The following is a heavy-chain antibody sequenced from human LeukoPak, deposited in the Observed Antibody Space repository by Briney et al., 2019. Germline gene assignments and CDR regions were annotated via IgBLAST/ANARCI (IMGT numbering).Heavy chain of an antibody. CDR2: ISGSSGST. J-gene: IGHJ1*01. V-gene: IGHV3-23*01. CDR3: AKGPILYDSSGYYYDAYFQH. CDR1: GFTFSSYA. D-gene: IGHD3-22*01. Sequence: GGSLRLSCAASGFTFSSYAMSWVRQAPGKGLEWVSAISGSSGSTYYADSVKGRFTISRDNSKNTLYLQMNSLRAEDTAVYYCAKGPILYDSSGYYYDAYFQHWGQGTLVTVSS.